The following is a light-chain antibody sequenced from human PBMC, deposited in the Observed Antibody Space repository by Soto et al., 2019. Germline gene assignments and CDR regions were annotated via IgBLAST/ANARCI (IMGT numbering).Light chain of an antibody. CDR3: QQRSNWPPT. J-gene: IGKJ1*01. Sequence: DIVLTQSPGTLSLSPGEGATLSCRASQSLTNVFLAWYQQKPGQAPRLLIYDASNRATGIPARFSGSGSGKDFTLTISSLEPEDFAVYYCQQRSNWPPTFGQGTKVEIK. CDR2: DAS. CDR1: QSLTNV. V-gene: IGKV3-11*01.